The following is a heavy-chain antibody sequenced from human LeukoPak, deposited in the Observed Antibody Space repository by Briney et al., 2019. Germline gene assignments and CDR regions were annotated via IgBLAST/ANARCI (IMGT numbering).Heavy chain of an antibody. CDR2: IYYSGST. CDR3: ARGSHSYGGYYYYGMDV. Sequence: ASETLSLTCTVSGGSISSYYWSWIRQPPGKGLGWIGYIYYSGSTNYNPSLKSRVTISVDTSKNQFSLKLSSVTAADTAVYYCARGSHSYGGYYYYGMDVWGQGTTVTVSS. V-gene: IGHV4-59*08. CDR1: GGSISSYY. D-gene: IGHD5-18*01. J-gene: IGHJ6*02.